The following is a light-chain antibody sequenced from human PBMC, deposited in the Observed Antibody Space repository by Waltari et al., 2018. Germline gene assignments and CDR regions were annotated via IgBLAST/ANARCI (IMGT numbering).Light chain of an antibody. CDR2: DVS. CDR3: CSFTSSSTWV. CDR1: APDLGGYNY. Sequence: QSVLTQPASVSRSPGQSITISCPGTAPDLGGYNYVAWYQQRPGKAPNLIIFDVSSRPSGISNRFSGSKFGNTASLTISGLQPEDEADYYCCSFTSSSTWVFGGGTKLTVL. V-gene: IGLV2-14*01. J-gene: IGLJ3*02.